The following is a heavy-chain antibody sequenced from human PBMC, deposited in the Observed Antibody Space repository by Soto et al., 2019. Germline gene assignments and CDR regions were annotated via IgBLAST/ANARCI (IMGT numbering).Heavy chain of an antibody. J-gene: IGHJ6*02. CDR2: ISYGGSNK. V-gene: IGHV3-30-3*01. CDR1: RFTFSSYA. CDR3: ARDPRVDSSNWYIYYYYGMDV. D-gene: IGHD6-13*01. Sequence: GGSLRLSCAASRFTFSSYAMHWVRQAPGKGLEWVAVISYGGSNKYYADSVKGRFTISRDNSKDTLYLQMNSLRAEDTAVYYCARDPRVDSSNWYIYYYYGMDVWGQGTTVTVSS.